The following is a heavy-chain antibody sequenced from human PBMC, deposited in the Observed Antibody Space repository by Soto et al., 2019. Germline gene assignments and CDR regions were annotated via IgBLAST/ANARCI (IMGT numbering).Heavy chain of an antibody. V-gene: IGHV3-21*01. CDR1: GFTFSSYG. Sequence: GGSLRLSCAASGFTFSSYGMSWVRQAPGRGLEWVSSIRSVSSYIYYADSVKGRFTISRDNAKNSLYLQMNSLRAEDTAVYYCAKVDSSSVPYHYYMDVWGKGTTVTVSS. CDR3: AKVDSSSVPYHYYMDV. J-gene: IGHJ6*03. D-gene: IGHD6-6*01. CDR2: IRSVSSYI.